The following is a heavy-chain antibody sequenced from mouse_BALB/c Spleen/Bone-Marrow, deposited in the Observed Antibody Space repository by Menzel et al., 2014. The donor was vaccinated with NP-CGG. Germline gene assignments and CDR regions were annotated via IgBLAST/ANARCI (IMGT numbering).Heavy chain of an antibody. CDR3: ARNYDFWFGY. V-gene: IGHV5-17*02. Sequence: EVMLVESGGGLVQPGGSRKLSCAASGFTFSSTGMHWVRQAPEKGLEWVAYISSGSRTIYYADTVKGRFTISRDNPKNTLFLQMTSLRSEDTAMYYCARNYDFWFGYWGQGTLVTVSA. CDR2: ISSGSRTI. J-gene: IGHJ3*01. D-gene: IGHD2-4*01. CDR1: GFTFSSTG.